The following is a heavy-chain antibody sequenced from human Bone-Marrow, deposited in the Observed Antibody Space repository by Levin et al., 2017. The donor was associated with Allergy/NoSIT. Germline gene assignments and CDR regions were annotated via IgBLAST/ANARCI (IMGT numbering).Heavy chain of an antibody. Sequence: GGSLRLSCTASGFTFGAYAMSWFRQAPGKGLEWVGFIRSKAYGGTTEYAASVKGRFTISRDDSKSIAYLQMNSLKTEDTAVYYRPRVNPRGNPLYWGQGTLVTVSS. CDR2: IRSKAYGGTT. CDR1: GFTFGAYA. CDR3: PRVNPRGNPLY. J-gene: IGHJ4*02. D-gene: IGHD1-14*01. V-gene: IGHV3-49*03.